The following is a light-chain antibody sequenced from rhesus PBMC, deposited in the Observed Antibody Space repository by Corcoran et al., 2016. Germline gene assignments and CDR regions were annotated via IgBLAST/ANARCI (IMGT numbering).Light chain of an antibody. CDR1: QSIISW. V-gene: IGKV1-22*01. CDR3: QQYSSSLFT. Sequence: DIPLTQSPSSLSASVGDSVTITCRASQSIISWLAWYQQKPGKAPRLLIDRASNLQSGVPSRFIGSGSGTDFTLTISSLQSEDFATYYCQQYSSSLFTFGPGTKLDIK. J-gene: IGKJ3*01. CDR2: RAS.